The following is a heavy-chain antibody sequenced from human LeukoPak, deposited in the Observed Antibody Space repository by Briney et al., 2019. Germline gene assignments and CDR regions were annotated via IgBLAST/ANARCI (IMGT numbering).Heavy chain of an antibody. CDR1: GFTFSSYS. CDR3: ATVRGYDSRDLDY. V-gene: IGHV3-48*04. Sequence: GGSLRLSCAASGFTFSSYSMNWVRQAPGKGLEWVSYISSSSSTIYYADSVKGRFTISRDNAKNSLYLQMNSLRAEDTAVYYCATVRGYDSRDLDYWGQGTLVTVSS. CDR2: ISSSSSTI. D-gene: IGHD5-12*01. J-gene: IGHJ4*02.